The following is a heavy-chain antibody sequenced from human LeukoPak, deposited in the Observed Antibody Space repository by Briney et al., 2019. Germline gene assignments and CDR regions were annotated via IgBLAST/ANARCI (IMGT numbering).Heavy chain of an antibody. V-gene: IGHV4-34*01. J-gene: IGHJ3*02. CDR1: GGSFSGYY. Sequence: SETLSLTCAVYGGSFSGYYWSWIRQPPGKGLEWIGEINHSGSTNYNPSLKSRVTISVDTSKNQFSLKLSSVTAADTAVYYCARDLTIFGVVIKGAFDIWGLGTMVTVSS. CDR2: INHSGST. CDR3: ARDLTIFGVVIKGAFDI. D-gene: IGHD3-3*01.